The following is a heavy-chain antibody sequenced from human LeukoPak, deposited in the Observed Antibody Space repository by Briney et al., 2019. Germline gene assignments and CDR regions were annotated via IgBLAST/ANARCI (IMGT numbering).Heavy chain of an antibody. J-gene: IGHJ4*02. V-gene: IGHV3-11*01. D-gene: IGHD6-6*01. CDR1: GFTFSDYY. CDR2: ISSSGSTI. Sequence: GGSLRLSCAASGFTFSDYYMSWIRRAPGKGLEWVSYISSSGSTIYYADSVKGRFTISRDNSKNTLYLQMNNLRVEDTAVYYCAKGHFASSSFFDYWGQGTLVTVSS. CDR3: AKGHFASSSFFDY.